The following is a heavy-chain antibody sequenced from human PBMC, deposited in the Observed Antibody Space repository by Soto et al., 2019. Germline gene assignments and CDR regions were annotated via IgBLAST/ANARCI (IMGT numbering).Heavy chain of an antibody. CDR3: AATPGDSSGYTTFDP. V-gene: IGHV1-58*01. Sequence: SVKVSCKASGFTFTSSAVQCVRQARGQRLEWIGWIVVGSGNTNYAQKFQERVTITRDMSTSTAYMELSCLRSEDTAVYYCAATPGDSSGYTTFDPWGQGTLVTVSS. CDR1: GFTFTSSA. CDR2: IVVGSGNT. D-gene: IGHD3-22*01. J-gene: IGHJ5*02.